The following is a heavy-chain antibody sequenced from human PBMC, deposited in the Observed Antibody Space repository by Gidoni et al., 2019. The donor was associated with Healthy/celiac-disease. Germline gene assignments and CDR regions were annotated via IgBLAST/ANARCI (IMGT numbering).Heavy chain of an antibody. CDR3: ARDLYYYDSSGYLTLDY. D-gene: IGHD3-22*01. CDR1: GFTFSSYG. J-gene: IGHJ4*02. CDR2: IWYDGSNK. V-gene: IGHV3-33*01. Sequence: QVQLVESGGGVVQPGRSLRLSCAASGFTFSSYGMHWVRQAPGKGLEWVAVIWYDGSNKYYADSVKGRFTISRDNSKNTLYLQMNSLRAEDTAVYYCARDLYYYDSSGYLTLDYWGQGTLVTVSS.